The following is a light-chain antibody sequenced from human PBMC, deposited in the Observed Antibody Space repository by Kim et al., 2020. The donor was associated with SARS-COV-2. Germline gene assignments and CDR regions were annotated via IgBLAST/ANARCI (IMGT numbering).Light chain of an antibody. Sequence: SYELTQPLAVSVALGQTARITCGGNNIGSKNVHWYQQKPGQAHILVIDRDTNRPSGIPERFSGSNSGNTATLTISRAQAGDEADYYCQVWDNSAVVFGGG. CDR3: QVWDNSAVV. CDR2: RDT. CDR1: NIGSKN. J-gene: IGLJ2*01. V-gene: IGLV3-9*01.